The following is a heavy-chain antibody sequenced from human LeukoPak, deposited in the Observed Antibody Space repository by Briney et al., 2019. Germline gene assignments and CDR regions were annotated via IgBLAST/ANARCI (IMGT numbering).Heavy chain of an antibody. Sequence: GASVKVSCSFSGLTITSYGIHWVQQSPGQGLEWMGWINPGNGSPSYAKKFQGRFTITRDMSTTTAYTDLSSLTSEDMAVYYYARPYDFWSGTKNWFDPWGQGTLVTVSS. D-gene: IGHD3-3*01. CDR1: GLTITSYG. CDR2: INPGNGSP. CDR3: ARPYDFWSGTKNWFDP. V-gene: IGHV1-38-4*01. J-gene: IGHJ5*02.